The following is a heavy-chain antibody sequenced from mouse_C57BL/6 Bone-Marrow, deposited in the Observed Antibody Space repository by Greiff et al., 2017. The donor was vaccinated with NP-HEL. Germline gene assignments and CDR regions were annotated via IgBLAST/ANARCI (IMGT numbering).Heavy chain of an antibody. CDR1: GYTFTSYR. Sequence: VKLQQPGAELVKPGASVKLSCKASGYTFTSYRMHWVKQRPGPGLEWIGMLHPNSDSTNYNEKIKSKATLTVDKSSSTASTQLSSLTSENSAVYYCARSYGPSFDYGAQGTTLTVSS. V-gene: IGHV1-64*01. D-gene: IGHD1-1*01. CDR2: LHPNSDST. J-gene: IGHJ2*01. CDR3: ARSYGPSFDY.